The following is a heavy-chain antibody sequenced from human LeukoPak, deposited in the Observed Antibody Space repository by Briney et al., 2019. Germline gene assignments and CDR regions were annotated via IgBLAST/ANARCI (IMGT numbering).Heavy chain of an antibody. CDR2: IGTAGDT. V-gene: IGHV3-13*01. CDR3: ARSSSYDFWSGRPYGMDV. CDR1: GFTFSSYD. J-gene: IGHJ6*02. D-gene: IGHD3-3*01. Sequence: GGSLRLSCAASGFTFSSYDMHWVRQATGKGLEWVSAIGTAGDTYYPGSVKGRFTISRENAKNSLYPQMNSLRAGDTAVYYCARSSSYDFWSGRPYGMDVWGQGTTVTVSS.